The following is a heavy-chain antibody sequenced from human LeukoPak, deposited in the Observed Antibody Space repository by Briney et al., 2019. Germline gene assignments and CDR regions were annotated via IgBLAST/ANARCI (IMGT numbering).Heavy chain of an antibody. V-gene: IGHV4-39*02. CDR1: GGSISSSSYY. J-gene: IGHJ4*02. D-gene: IGHD3-22*01. CDR2: IYYSGST. CDR3: AKDTYDSRGYYPWDH. Sequence: SETLSLTCTVSGGSISSSSYYWGWIRQPPGKGLEWIGSIYYSGSTYYNPSLKSRVTIFVDPSKNQFSLKLSSVTAADTAVYYCAKDTYDSRGYYPWDHWGEGTLVTVSS.